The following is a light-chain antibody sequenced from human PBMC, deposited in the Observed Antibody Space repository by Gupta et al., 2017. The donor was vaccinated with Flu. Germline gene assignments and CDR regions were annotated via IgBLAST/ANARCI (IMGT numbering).Light chain of an antibody. J-gene: IGKJ1*01. CDR2: LVS. CDR1: QGLVYSDGNTY. CDR3: MQGAHWPWA. V-gene: IGKV2-30*01. Sequence: LSXXXGXPXXISCRSSQGLVYSDGNTYLHWFQQRPGQTPRRLIHLVSYRDSGVPDRFSGSGSGTDFTLKISRVEAEDVGVYFCMQGAHWPWAFGQGTKVEIK.